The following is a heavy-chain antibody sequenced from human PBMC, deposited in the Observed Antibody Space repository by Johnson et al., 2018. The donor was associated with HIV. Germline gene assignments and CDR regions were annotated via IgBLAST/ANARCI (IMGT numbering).Heavy chain of an antibody. D-gene: IGHD3-22*01. Sequence: EQLVESGGGLVQPGGSLRLSCAASGFTFSSYWMHWVRQAPGKGLVWVSRINSDGSSTSYADSVKGRLNISRANAKTTLYLQMNSLRAEETTVYYCARRAYYYVSSGYYSHAFDIWGQGTMVTVSS. V-gene: IGHV3-74*01. J-gene: IGHJ3*02. CDR2: INSDGSST. CDR1: GFTFSSYW. CDR3: ARRAYYYVSSGYYSHAFDI.